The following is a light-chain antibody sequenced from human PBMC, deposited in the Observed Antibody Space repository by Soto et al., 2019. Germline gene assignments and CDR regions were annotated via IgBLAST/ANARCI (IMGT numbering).Light chain of an antibody. J-gene: IGLJ2*01. Sequence: QSALTQPASVSGSPGQSITISCTGTSSDVGSYNLVSWYQQHTGKAPKLMIYEVSKRPSGVSNRFSGSKSGNTASLTISGLQAEDEADYYCCSYAGSSPVVFGGGTKVTVL. CDR3: CSYAGSSPVV. V-gene: IGLV2-23*02. CDR2: EVS. CDR1: SSDVGSYNL.